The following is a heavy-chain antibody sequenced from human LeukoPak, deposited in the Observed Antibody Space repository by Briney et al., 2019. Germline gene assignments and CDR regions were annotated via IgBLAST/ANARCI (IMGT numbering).Heavy chain of an antibody. D-gene: IGHD6-6*01. J-gene: IGHJ4*02. Sequence: GGSLRLSCAASGFTFSDHYMDWVRQAPGKGREWVGRTRNKANSYTTEYAASVKGRFTISRDDSKNSLYLQMNSLKTEDTAVYYCAAIAARPGVDYWGQGTLVTVSS. V-gene: IGHV3-72*01. CDR1: GFTFSDHY. CDR2: TRNKANSYTT. CDR3: AAIAARPGVDY.